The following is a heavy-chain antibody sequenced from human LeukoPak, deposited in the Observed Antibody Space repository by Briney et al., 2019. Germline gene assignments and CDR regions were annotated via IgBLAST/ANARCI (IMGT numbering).Heavy chain of an antibody. CDR3: ARIEWERLGRAFDI. V-gene: IGHV3-53*01. CDR1: GFTVIDNY. J-gene: IGHJ3*02. D-gene: IGHD1-26*01. Sequence: GGSLRLSCAASGFTVIDNYMTWVRQAPGQGLEWVSSIYSAGATHYAESVKGQFTISRDNSKNTLYLQMNSLRAEDMAVYYCARIEWERLGRAFDIWGQGTMVTVSS. CDR2: IYSAGAT.